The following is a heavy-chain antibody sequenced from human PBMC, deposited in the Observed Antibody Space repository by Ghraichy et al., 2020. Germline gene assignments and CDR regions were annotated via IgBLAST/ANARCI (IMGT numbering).Heavy chain of an antibody. J-gene: IGHJ4*02. CDR2: ISSNGGSK. CDR3: ARSATSVVTLYYFDY. CDR1: GFSFSNFA. V-gene: IGHV3-64*01. Sequence: GESLNISCAASGFSFSNFAVHWVRQAPGKGLEYVSTISSNGGSKNYAKSVDGRFTISRDNSKNTLFLEMGSLRPEDTAVYYCARSATSVVTLYYFDYWGQGTLVTVSA. D-gene: IGHD2-21*02.